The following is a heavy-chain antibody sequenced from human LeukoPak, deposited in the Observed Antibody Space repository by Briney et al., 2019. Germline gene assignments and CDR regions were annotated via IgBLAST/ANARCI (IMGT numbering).Heavy chain of an antibody. CDR3: AGHSAHFDY. CDR1: GGSISSSSYY. Sequence: SETLSLTCAVSGGSISSSSYYWGWIRQPPGKGLEWIGSIYYSGSTYYNPSLKSRVTISVDTSKNQFSLKLSSVTAPDTAVYYCAGHSAHFDYWGPGTLVTVSS. CDR2: IYYSGST. J-gene: IGHJ4*02. V-gene: IGHV4-39*01.